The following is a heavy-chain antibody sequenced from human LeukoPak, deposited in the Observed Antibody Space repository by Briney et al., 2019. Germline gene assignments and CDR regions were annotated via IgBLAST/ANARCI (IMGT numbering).Heavy chain of an antibody. Sequence: SQTLSLTCAISLDSASSNSAAWNWTRQSPSRGLEWLGRTYYRTKWYNDYAVSVKSRITINPDTSKNQFSLQLNSVTPEDTAVYYCARDSEDYGGNPGANYGFGYWGQGTLVTVSS. D-gene: IGHD4-23*01. CDR1: LDSASSNSAA. CDR3: ARDSEDYGGNPGANYGFGY. J-gene: IGHJ4*02. CDR2: TYYRTKWYN. V-gene: IGHV6-1*01.